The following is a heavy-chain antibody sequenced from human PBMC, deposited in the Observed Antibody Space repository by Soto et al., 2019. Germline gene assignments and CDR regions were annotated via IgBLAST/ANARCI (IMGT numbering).Heavy chain of an antibody. CDR1: GGTFSSYA. D-gene: IGHD3-3*01. V-gene: IGHV1-69*13. CDR2: IIPIFGTA. Sequence: SVKVSCKASGGTFSSYAISWVRQAPGQGLEWMGGIIPIFGTANYAQKFQGRVTITADESTSTAYMELSSLRSEDTAVYYCASPDSYYDFWSGYYNYYGMDVWGQGTTGTVS. J-gene: IGHJ6*02. CDR3: ASPDSYYDFWSGYYNYYGMDV.